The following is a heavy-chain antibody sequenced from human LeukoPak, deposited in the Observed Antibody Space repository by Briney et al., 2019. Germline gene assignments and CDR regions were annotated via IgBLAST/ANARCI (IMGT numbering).Heavy chain of an antibody. D-gene: IGHD5-12*01. CDR2: ISGSGGST. CDR3: AKARGYNYDMDV. J-gene: IGHJ6*02. CDR1: GFTFSSYA. V-gene: IGHV3-23*01. Sequence: GGSLRLSCAASGFTFSSYAMSWVRQAPGKGLEWVSAISGSGGSTYYAGSVKGRFTISRDNSKNTLYLQMNSLRAEDTAVYYCAKARGYNYDMDVWGQGTTVTVSS.